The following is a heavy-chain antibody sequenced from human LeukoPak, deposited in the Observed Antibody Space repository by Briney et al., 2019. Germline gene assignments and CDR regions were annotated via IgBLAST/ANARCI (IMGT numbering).Heavy chain of an antibody. CDR2: ITPILGIA. J-gene: IGHJ4*02. D-gene: IGHD3-22*01. CDR3: ASSLSGGYSYFDY. CDR1: GGTFSSYA. V-gene: IGHV1-69*04. Sequence: SVKVSCKASGGTFSSYAISWVRQAPGQGLEWMGRITPILGIANYAQKFQGRVTITADKSTSTAYMELSSLRSEDTAVYYCASSLSGGYSYFDYWGQGTLVTVSS.